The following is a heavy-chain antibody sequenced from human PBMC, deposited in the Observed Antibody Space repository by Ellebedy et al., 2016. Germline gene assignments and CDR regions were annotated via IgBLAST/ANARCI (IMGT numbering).Heavy chain of an antibody. D-gene: IGHD2-2*02. CDR2: ISYDGSNK. CDR3: ARGGGVPAAIPDAFDI. J-gene: IGHJ3*02. CDR1: GFTFSSYA. Sequence: GGSLRLXXAASGFTFSSYAMHWVRQAPGKGLEWVAVISYDGSNKYYADSVKGRFTISRDNSKNTLYLQMNSLRAEDTAVYYCARGGGVPAAIPDAFDIWGQGAMVTVSS. V-gene: IGHV3-30-3*01.